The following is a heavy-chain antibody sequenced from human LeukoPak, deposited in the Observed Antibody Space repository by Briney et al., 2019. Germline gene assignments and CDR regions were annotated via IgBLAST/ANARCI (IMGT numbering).Heavy chain of an antibody. Sequence: NPSETLSLTCTVSGGSNSSGGYYWRWIRQHPGKGLEWIGYIYYRGSTYYNPSLKSRVTISVDTSKNQFSLKLSSVTAADTAVYYCAREPNYDILTGRGMDVWGQGTTVTVSS. CDR2: IYYRGST. CDR3: AREPNYDILTGRGMDV. D-gene: IGHD3-9*01. J-gene: IGHJ6*02. V-gene: IGHV4-31*03. CDR1: GGSNSSGGYY.